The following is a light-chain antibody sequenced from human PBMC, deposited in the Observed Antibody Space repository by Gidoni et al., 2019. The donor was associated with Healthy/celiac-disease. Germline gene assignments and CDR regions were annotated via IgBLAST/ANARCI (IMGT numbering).Light chain of an antibody. CDR2: DDS. V-gene: IGLV3-21*03. Sequence: SDVLTQPPAASVAPGKTARITCGGNHIGSKSVHWYQQKPGQAPVLVVYDDSDRPSGIPERFSGSNSGNTATLTISRVEAGDEADYYCQVWDSSSDHWVFGGGTKLTVL. J-gene: IGLJ3*02. CDR3: QVWDSSSDHWV. CDR1: HIGSKS.